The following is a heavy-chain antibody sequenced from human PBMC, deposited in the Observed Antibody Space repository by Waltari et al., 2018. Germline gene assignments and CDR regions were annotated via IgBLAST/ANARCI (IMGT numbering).Heavy chain of an antibody. CDR1: GDSLTRSDHY. J-gene: IGHJ5*02. D-gene: IGHD2-15*01. Sequence: QLLLQESGPGLVKPSETLSLTCSVSGDSLTRSDHYWAWIRQSPGKKLEWIGTIYYSGITYYNPSVDSRVTMSVDTSQNQFALRLSSVTAADTGVYYCTRRPYSTGWVWFDPWGQGTLVTVSS. CDR3: TRRPYSTGWVWFDP. CDR2: IYYSGIT. V-gene: IGHV4-39*01.